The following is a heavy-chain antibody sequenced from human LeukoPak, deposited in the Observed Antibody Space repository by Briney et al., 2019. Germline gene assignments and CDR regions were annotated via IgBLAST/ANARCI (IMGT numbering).Heavy chain of an antibody. CDR1: GFTFSSYA. CDR2: ISYDGSNK. CDR3: ARWDPGIAARPEVDY. Sequence: PGGSLRLSRAASGFTFSSYAMHWVRQAPGKGLEWVAVISYDGSNKYYADSVKGRFTISRDDSKNTLYLQMNSLRADDTAVYYCARWDPGIAARPEVDYWGQGTLVTVSS. J-gene: IGHJ4*02. V-gene: IGHV3-30*03. D-gene: IGHD6-6*01.